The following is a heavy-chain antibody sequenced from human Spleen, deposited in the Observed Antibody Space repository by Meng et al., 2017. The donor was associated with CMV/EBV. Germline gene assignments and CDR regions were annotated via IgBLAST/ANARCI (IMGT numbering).Heavy chain of an antibody. CDR3: ARGPPYMELERNYFDP. V-gene: IGHV4-59*01. Sequence: GSLRLSCAASGFSFSSYWMSWVRQAPGKGLEWIGQIYHSGTINYNPSLWSRVTMSVDKSNNQFSLKLTSVTAADTAVYYCARGPPYMELERNYFDPWGQGSLVPSPQ. CDR2: IYHSGTI. D-gene: IGHD1-7*01. J-gene: IGHJ5*02. CDR1: GFSFSSYW.